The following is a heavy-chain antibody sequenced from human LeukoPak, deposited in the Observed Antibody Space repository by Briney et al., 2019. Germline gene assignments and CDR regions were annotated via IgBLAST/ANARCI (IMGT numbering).Heavy chain of an antibody. CDR2: IYYSGST. CDR3: ARVGWSGSSGFLDY. J-gene: IGHJ4*02. Sequence: SETLSLTCTVSGGSISSCYWSWIRQPPGKGLEWIGYIYYSGSTKYKPSLKSRVTISVDTSKNQFSFKLSSVTAADTAVYYCARVGWSGSSGFLDYWGQGTLVTVSS. D-gene: IGHD3-22*01. V-gene: IGHV4-59*08. CDR1: GGSISSCY.